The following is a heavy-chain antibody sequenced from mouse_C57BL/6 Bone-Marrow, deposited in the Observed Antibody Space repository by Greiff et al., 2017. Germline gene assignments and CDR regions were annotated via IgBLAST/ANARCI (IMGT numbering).Heavy chain of an antibody. CDR1: GYTFTSYW. J-gene: IGHJ4*01. Sequence: VQLQQSGAELVRPGTSVKLSCKASGYTFTSYWMHWVKQRPGQGLEWIGVIDPSDSYTNYNQKFKGKATLTVDTSSSTAYMQLSSLTSEDSAVYYCARDHLPMDYWGQGTSVTVSS. CDR2: IDPSDSYT. V-gene: IGHV1-59*01. D-gene: IGHD2-1*01. CDR3: ARDHLPMDY.